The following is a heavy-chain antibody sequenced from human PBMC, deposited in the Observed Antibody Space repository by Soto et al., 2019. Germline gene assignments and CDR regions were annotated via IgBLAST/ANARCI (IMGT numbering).Heavy chain of an antibody. D-gene: IGHD1-1*01. Sequence: ASVKVSCKASGYTFTSYDINWVRQATGQGLEWMGWMNPNSGNTGYAQKFQGRVTMTRNTSISTAYMELSSLRSEDTAVYYCARVSTTGTIRYYYYMDVWGKGTTVTVS. CDR1: GYTFTSYD. CDR2: MNPNSGNT. CDR3: ARVSTTGTIRYYYYMDV. V-gene: IGHV1-8*01. J-gene: IGHJ6*03.